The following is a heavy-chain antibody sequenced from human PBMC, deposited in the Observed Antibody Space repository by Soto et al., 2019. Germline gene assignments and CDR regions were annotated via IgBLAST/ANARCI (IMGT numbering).Heavy chain of an antibody. V-gene: IGHV1-18*01. CDR1: GYTFSSYG. Sequence: GASVKVSCKASGYTFSSYGINWVRQAPGQGLEWMGWISAYNGNTNYAQKLQSRVTMTTDTSTSTAYLELRSLRSDYTAVYYCARVDYYYYYMDVWGKGTTVTVSS. CDR3: ARVDYYYYYMDV. CDR2: ISAYNGNT. J-gene: IGHJ6*03.